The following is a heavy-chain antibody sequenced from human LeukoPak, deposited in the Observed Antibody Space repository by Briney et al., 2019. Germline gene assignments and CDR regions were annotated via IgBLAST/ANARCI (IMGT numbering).Heavy chain of an antibody. Sequence: SVKVSCKASGYTLTNYYMHWVRQAPGQGLEWMGGIIPMFGTPNYAQRLQGRVTITADKSTKTAYMELRSLRYEDTAVYFCARAGIPGYCTNVTCSNWLDPWGRGTLVTVSS. CDR1: GYTLTNYY. D-gene: IGHD2-8*01. CDR3: ARAGIPGYCTNVTCSNWLDP. V-gene: IGHV1-69*06. CDR2: IIPMFGTP. J-gene: IGHJ5*02.